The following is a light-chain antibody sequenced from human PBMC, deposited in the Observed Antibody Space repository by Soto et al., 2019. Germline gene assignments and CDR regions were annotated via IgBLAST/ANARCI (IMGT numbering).Light chain of an antibody. Sequence: EIVLTQSPGTLSLSSGERATLSCRASQSVSSSYLAWYQQKPGQAPRLLIYGASNRATGIPDRFSGSGSGTDFTLTISRLEPEDFAVYYCQQYGSSPQTFGQGTKVEIK. J-gene: IGKJ2*01. CDR1: QSVSSSY. V-gene: IGKV3-20*01. CDR3: QQYGSSPQT. CDR2: GAS.